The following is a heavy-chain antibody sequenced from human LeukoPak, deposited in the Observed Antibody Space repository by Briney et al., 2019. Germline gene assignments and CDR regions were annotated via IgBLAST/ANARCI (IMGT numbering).Heavy chain of an antibody. CDR2: IVVGGGDT. Sequence: GASVKVSCKASGFTSTTSTMQWVRQARGQRLEWIGWIVVGGGDTNYAEKFQERVTITRDMSTSTVYMELSSLKSDDTAVYYCAADQPRYPDAFDIWGQGTMVTVSS. CDR3: AADQPRYPDAFDI. D-gene: IGHD1-1*01. CDR1: GFTSTTST. V-gene: IGHV1-58*02. J-gene: IGHJ3*02.